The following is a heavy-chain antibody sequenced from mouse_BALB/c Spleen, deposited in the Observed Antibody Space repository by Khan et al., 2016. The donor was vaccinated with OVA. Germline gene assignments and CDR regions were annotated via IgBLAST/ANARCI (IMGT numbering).Heavy chain of an antibody. V-gene: IGHV1-77*01. CDR3: ARRNYFGYTFAY. CDR2: ISPGSGDT. J-gene: IGHJ3*01. CDR1: GYTFTDYY. D-gene: IGHD1-2*01. Sequence: QVRLQQSGAELARPGASVKLSCKASGYTFTDYYINWVKQRTGQGLEWIGEISPGSGDTYYNERFKGKATLNADKSSSTAYMQLSSLTSEVSAVYFCARRNYFGYTFAYWGQGTLVTVSA.